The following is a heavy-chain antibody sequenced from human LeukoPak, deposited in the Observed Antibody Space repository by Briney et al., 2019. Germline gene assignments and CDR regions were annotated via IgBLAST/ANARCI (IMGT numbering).Heavy chain of an antibody. CDR1: GYTFTGYY. D-gene: IGHD2-15*01. Sequence: ASVKVSCKASGYTFTGYYMHWVRQAPGQGLEWMGWINPNSGGTNYAQKFQGRVTMTRDTSISTAYMELSRLRSDDTAVYYCARARYCSGGSCYFDAFDIWGQGTMVTVSS. V-gene: IGHV1-2*02. CDR3: ARARYCSGGSCYFDAFDI. J-gene: IGHJ3*02. CDR2: INPNSGGT.